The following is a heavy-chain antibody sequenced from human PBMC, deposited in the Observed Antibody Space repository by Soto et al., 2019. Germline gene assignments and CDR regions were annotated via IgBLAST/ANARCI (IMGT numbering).Heavy chain of an antibody. CDR1: GDSVSSNIAA. Sequence: SQTLSLTCVISGDSVSSNIAAWSWIRQSPSRGLEWLGRTFYRSKWYNDYAVSVKGRITINPDTSKNQFSLQLNSVTPEDTAVYYCAKEGGNHYYYYAMDVWGQGTTVTVSS. D-gene: IGHD1-26*01. CDR3: AKEGGNHYYYYAMDV. V-gene: IGHV6-1*01. CDR2: TFYRSKWYN. J-gene: IGHJ6*02.